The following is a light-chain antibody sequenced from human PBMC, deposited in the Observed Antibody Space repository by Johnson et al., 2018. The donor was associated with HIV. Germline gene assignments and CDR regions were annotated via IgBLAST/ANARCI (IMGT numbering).Light chain of an antibody. V-gene: IGLV1-51*01. CDR3: GTWDTSLSAGHV. CDR2: DDI. J-gene: IGLJ1*01. Sequence: QSVLTQPPSVSAAPGQKVTISCSGIGSNIGDNYVSWYQHLPGTAPRLLIYDDIKRPSGIPDRFSGSKSGTSATLGITGLQTGDEAVYYCGTWDTSLSAGHVFGTGTKVTVL. CDR1: GSNIGDNY.